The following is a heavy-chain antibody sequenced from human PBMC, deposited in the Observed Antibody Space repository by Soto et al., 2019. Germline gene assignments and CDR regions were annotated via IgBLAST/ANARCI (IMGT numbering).Heavy chain of an antibody. Sequence: QVQLQESGPGLVKPSQTLSLTCTVSGGSISSGGYYWIWIRQHPGKGLEWIGYIYYSGRTYYNPSLKSRVTISVDTSNNQLSLKLSSVTAADTAVYYCARVRYCSGGSCYHWFDPWGQGTLVTVAS. CDR1: GGSISSGGYY. V-gene: IGHV4-31*03. CDR2: IYYSGRT. D-gene: IGHD2-15*01. J-gene: IGHJ5*02. CDR3: ARVRYCSGGSCYHWFDP.